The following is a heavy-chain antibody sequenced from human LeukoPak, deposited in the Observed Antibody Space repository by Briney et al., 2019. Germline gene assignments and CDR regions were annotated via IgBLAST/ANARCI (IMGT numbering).Heavy chain of an antibody. CDR3: ARSYSSSSFWFDP. V-gene: IGHV4-4*09. CDR1: GGSVSSYY. J-gene: IGHJ5*02. Sequence: SETLSLTCTVSGGSVSSYYWSWIRQPPGKGLEWIGYIYTSGSTNYNPSLKSRVTISVDTSKNQFSLKLSSVTAADTAVYYCARSYSSSSFWFDPWGQGTLVTVSS. CDR2: IYTSGST. D-gene: IGHD6-6*01.